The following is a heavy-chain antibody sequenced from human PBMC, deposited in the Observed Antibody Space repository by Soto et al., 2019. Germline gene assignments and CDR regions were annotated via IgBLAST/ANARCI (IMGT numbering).Heavy chain of an antibody. Sequence: GESLKISCAASGFTFSSYWMHWVRQAPGKGLVWVSHINSDGSSTSYADSVKGRFTISRDNAKNTLYLQMNSLRAEDTAVYYCASSLLTPFDYWGQGTLVTVSS. CDR1: GFTFSSYW. V-gene: IGHV3-74*01. J-gene: IGHJ4*02. CDR2: INSDGSST. D-gene: IGHD7-27*01. CDR3: ASSLLTPFDY.